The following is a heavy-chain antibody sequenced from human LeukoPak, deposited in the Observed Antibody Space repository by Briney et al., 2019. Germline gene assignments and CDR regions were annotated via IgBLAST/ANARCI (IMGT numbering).Heavy chain of an antibody. CDR2: SSHDGTAE. D-gene: IGHD4-17*01. J-gene: IGHJ6*02. CDR1: GFTFSHSP. Sequence: PGGSLRLSCAVSGFTFSHSPMHWVRQAPGKGLEWVAFSSHDGTAEYYPDSVRGRFTISRDNSKNTLDLQMNSLRPDDTAVYFCARGGEHDYGETFYWKPMDVWGQGTTVTVSS. V-gene: IGHV3-30-3*01. CDR3: ARGGEHDYGETFYWKPMDV.